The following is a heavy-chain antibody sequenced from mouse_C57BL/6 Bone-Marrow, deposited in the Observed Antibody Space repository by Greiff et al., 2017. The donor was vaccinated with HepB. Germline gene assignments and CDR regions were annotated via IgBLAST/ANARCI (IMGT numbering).Heavy chain of an antibody. CDR1: GYTFTDYY. CDR3: ARRGYGYFDV. Sequence: VQLQQSGAELVRPGASVKLSCKASGYTFTDYYINWVKQRPGQGLEWIARIYPGSGNTYYNEKFKGKATLTAEKSSSTAYMQLSSLTSEDSAVYCCARRGYGYFDVWGTGTTVTVSS. J-gene: IGHJ1*03. CDR2: IYPGSGNT. V-gene: IGHV1-76*01.